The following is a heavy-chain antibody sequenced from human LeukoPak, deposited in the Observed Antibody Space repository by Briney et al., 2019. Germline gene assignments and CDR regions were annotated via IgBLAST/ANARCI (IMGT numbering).Heavy chain of an antibody. CDR2: ISPGGGTT. CDR1: RFTFSSYA. D-gene: IGHD2-2*01. J-gene: IGHJ4*02. CDR3: ATRTQLDN. V-gene: IGHV3-23*01. Sequence: GGSLRLSCAASRFTFSSYAMSWVRQAPRRGLDWVSAISPGGGTTYYADSVKGRFTISRDNSKNTLYLQMNSLRAEDTAIYYCATRTQLDNWGQGTLITVSS.